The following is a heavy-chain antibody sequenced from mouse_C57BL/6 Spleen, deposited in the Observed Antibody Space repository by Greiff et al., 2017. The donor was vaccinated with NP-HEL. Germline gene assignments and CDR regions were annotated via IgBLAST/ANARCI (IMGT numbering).Heavy chain of an antibody. CDR1: GFTFSSYA. D-gene: IGHD2-3*01. Sequence: EVKLQESGGGLVKPGGSLKLSCAASGFTFSSYAMSWVRQTPEKRLEWVATISDGGSYTYYPDNVKGRFTISRDNAKNNLYLQMSHLKSEDTAMYYCARGYDYFDYWGQGTTLTVSS. CDR2: ISDGGSYT. J-gene: IGHJ2*01. V-gene: IGHV5-4*03. CDR3: ARGYDYFDY.